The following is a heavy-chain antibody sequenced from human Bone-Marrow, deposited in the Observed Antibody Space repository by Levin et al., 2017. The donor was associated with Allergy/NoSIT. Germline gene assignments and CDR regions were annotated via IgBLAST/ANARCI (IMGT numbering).Heavy chain of an antibody. J-gene: IGHJ4*02. D-gene: IGHD3-3*02. V-gene: IGHV3-30*09. CDR2: ISGGGSDE. Sequence: GGSLRLSCAASGFDFNTYAMHWVRQAPGKGLEWVAVISGGGSDEYYADSVKGRFAIYRDNSHNTLSLHMNSLKVVDTAVYFCARGRTTIFGVLTDWGQGILVTVSS. CDR1: GFDFNTYA. CDR3: ARGRTTIFGVLTD.